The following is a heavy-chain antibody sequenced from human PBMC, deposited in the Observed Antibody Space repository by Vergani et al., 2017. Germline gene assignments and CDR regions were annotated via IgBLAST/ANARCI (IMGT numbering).Heavy chain of an antibody. J-gene: IGHJ4*02. CDR3: ATLPAASPY. D-gene: IGHD2-2*01. CDR2: ISSSSSTI. Sequence: EVQLVESGGGLVQPGGSLRLSCAASGFTFSSYSMNWVRQAPGKGLEWVSYISSSSSTIYYADSVKGRFTISRDNAKNSLYLQMNSLRAEDTAVYYCATLPAASPYWGQGTLVTVSP. CDR1: GFTFSSYS. V-gene: IGHV3-48*01.